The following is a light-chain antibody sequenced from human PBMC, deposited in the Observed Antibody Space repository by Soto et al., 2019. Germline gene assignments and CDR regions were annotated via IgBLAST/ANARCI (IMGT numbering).Light chain of an antibody. V-gene: IGKV1-39*01. J-gene: IGKJ1*01. CDR3: QQSYDIPT. CDR2: AAS. Sequence: DIQMTQSPSSLSASVGDRVTMTCRASQSISSYLNWYQQKPGKAPKLLIYAASTLQSGVPPRFSGSGSGTDSTLSISSLQPEDFATYYCQQSYDIPTFGQGTKVEIK. CDR1: QSISSY.